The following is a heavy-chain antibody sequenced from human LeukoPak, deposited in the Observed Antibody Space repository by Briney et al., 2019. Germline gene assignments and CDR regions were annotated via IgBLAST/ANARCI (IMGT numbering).Heavy chain of an antibody. CDR2: ISAYNGNT. CDR3: ARDKRYSRENWFDP. D-gene: IGHD5-12*01. V-gene: IGHV1-18*01. CDR1: GYTFTSYG. Sequence: ASVKVSCKASGYTFTSYGISWVRQAPGQGLDWMGWISAYNGNTNYAQKLQGRVTMTTDTSTSTASMELRSLRSDDTAVYYCARDKRYSRENWFDPWGQGTLVTVSS. J-gene: IGHJ5*02.